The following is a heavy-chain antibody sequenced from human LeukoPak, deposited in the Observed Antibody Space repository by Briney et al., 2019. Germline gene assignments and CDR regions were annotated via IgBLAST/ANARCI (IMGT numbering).Heavy chain of an antibody. J-gene: IGHJ4*02. CDR1: GITFRSYA. V-gene: IGHV3-23*01. CDR2: ISAGGGST. D-gene: IGHD3-10*01. Sequence: GGSLRLSCAASGITFRSYAMHWVRQAPGKGLEWVSAISAGGGSTYYADSVKGRFTISRDNSKNTLHLQMNSLRVEDTAVYYCAKDGEYTTSPGDYWGQGTLVTVSS. CDR3: AKDGEYTTSPGDY.